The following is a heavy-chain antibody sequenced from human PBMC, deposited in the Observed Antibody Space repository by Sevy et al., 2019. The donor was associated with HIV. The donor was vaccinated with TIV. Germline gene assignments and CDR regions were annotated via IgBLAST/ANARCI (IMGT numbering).Heavy chain of an antibody. J-gene: IGHJ4*02. CDR1: GFIFRTYA. Sequence: GGSLRLSCAASGFIFRTYAMTWVRQAPGKGLEWVSTISAGGGSVYYADSVKGRFTISRDNSTNNLYLKMNTLRAEDMDVYSCAREEITGFDYWGRGTLVTVSS. D-gene: IGHD3-16*01. V-gene: IGHV3-23*01. CDR2: ISAGGGSV. CDR3: AREEITGFDY.